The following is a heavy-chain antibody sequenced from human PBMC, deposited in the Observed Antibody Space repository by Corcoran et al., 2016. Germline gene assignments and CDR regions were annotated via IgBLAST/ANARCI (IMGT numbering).Heavy chain of an antibody. CDR1: GYTFTGYY. CDR2: INPNSGGT. Sequence: QVQLVQSGAEVKKPGASVKVSCKASGYTFTGYYMHWVRQAPGQGLEWMGWINPNSGGTNYAQKFQGRVTMTRDTSISTAYMELSRLRSDDTAVYYCARGSDFSYYYDGMDVWGQGTTVTVSS. J-gene: IGHJ6*02. V-gene: IGHV1-2*02. D-gene: IGHD5-12*01. CDR3: ARGSDFSYYYDGMDV.